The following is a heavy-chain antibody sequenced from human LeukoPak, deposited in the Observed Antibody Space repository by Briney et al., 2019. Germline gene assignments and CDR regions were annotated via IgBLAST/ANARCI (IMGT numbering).Heavy chain of an antibody. CDR3: ARASEGIGYFDT. Sequence: NPSETLSLTCTVSGTSFSNDYWSWVRQAPGKGLEWIGYIYHNGRTSYSPSLKSRITMSIDTSQKKFSLNVIAVTAADTAVYYCARASEGIGYFDTWGRGSLVTVSS. V-gene: IGHV4-59*01. CDR1: GTSFSNDY. J-gene: IGHJ4*02. D-gene: IGHD3-16*01. CDR2: IYHNGRT.